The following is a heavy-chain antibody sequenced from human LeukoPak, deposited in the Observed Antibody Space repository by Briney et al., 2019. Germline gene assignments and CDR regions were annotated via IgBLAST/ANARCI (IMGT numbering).Heavy chain of an antibody. J-gene: IGHJ3*02. CDR2: ISYDGSNK. CDR3: AKSMGYYDAFDI. CDR1: GFTFSSYG. D-gene: IGHD2-15*01. Sequence: GGSLRLSCAASGFTFSSYGMHWVRQAPGKGLEWVAVISYDGSNKYYADSVKGRFTISRDSSKNTLYLQMNSLRAEDTAVYYCAKSMGYYDAFDIWGQGTMVTVSS. V-gene: IGHV3-30*18.